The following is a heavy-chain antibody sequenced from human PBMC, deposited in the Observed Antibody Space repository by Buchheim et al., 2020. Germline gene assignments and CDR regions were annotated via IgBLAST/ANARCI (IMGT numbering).Heavy chain of an antibody. Sequence: EVQLVESGGGLVQPGGSLILSCAASGFTFSSYWMHWVRQAPGKGLVWVSRINGDGSSTSYEDSVKGRFTISRDNATNTLYVQMNSLRAEDTAVYYCARGGYSYGNYYSDYWGQGTL. CDR3: ARGGYSYGNYYSDY. CDR1: GFTFSSYW. D-gene: IGHD5-18*01. V-gene: IGHV3-74*01. J-gene: IGHJ4*02. CDR2: INGDGSST.